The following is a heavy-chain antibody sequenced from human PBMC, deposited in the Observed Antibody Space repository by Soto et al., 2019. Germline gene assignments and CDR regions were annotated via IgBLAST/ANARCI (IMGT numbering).Heavy chain of an antibody. CDR3: GGGRSIVLLRFHVWRGFSYMDV. CDR1: GYSFNSYD. J-gene: IGHJ6*03. CDR2: MNPNSGNT. Sequence: ASAKASLEASGYSFNSYDNNWVREATGQGHEGMGWMNPNSGNTGYAQKFQGRVTMTRNTSISTAYMELSSLRSEDTAVYYCGGGRSIVLLRFHVWRGFSYMDVWDSGSTVTVSS. V-gene: IGHV1-8*01. D-gene: IGHD2-8*01.